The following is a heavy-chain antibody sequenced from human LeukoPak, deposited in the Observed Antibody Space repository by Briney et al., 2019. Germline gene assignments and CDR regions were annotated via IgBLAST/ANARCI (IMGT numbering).Heavy chain of an antibody. D-gene: IGHD3-10*01. J-gene: IGHJ6*03. CDR2: ISSSSSYI. Sequence: PGGSLRLSCAASGFTFSSYSMNWVRQAPGKGLEWVSSISSSSSYIYYADSVKGRFTISRDNAKNSLYLQMNSLRAEDTAVYYCARVTSYYYGSGSYLFYMDVWGKGTTVTVSS. CDR3: ARVTSYYYGSGSYLFYMDV. CDR1: GFTFSSYS. V-gene: IGHV3-21*01.